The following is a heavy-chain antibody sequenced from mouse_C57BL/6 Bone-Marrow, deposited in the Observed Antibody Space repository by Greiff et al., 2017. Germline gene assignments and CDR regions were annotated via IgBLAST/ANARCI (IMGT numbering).Heavy chain of an antibody. CDR1: GYTFTDYE. D-gene: IGHD1-1*01. CDR2: IDPETGGT. Sequence: QVVLKQSGAELVRPGASVTLSCKASGYTFTDYEMHWVKQTPVHGLEWIGAIDPETGGTAYNQKFKGKAILTADKSSSTAYMELRSLTSEDSAVYYCTNYYGSRGYWGQGTTLTVSS. V-gene: IGHV1-15*01. CDR3: TNYYGSRGY. J-gene: IGHJ2*01.